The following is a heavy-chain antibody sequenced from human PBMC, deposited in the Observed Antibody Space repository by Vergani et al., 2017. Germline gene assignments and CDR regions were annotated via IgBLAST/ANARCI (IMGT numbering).Heavy chain of an antibody. CDR3: ARTHSYGDYGLFDY. V-gene: IGHV3-21*01. CDR1: GFTFSSYS. D-gene: IGHD5-18*01. CDR2: ISSSSSYI. J-gene: IGHJ4*02. Sequence: EVQLVESGGGLVKPGGSLRLSCAASGFTFSSYSMNWVRQAPGKGLEWVSSISSSSSYIYYADSVKGRFTISRVNAKNSLYLQMNSLRAEDTAVYYCARTHSYGDYGLFDYWGQGTLVTVSS.